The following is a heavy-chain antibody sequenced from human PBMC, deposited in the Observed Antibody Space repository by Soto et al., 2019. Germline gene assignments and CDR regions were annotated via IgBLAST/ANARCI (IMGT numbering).Heavy chain of an antibody. CDR3: AVENYDFWSGYRKYGMDV. V-gene: IGHV1-18*01. CDR2: ISAYNGNT. D-gene: IGHD3-3*01. J-gene: IGHJ6*02. CDR1: GYTFTSYG. Sequence: ASVKVSCKASGYTFTSYGISWVRQAPGQGLEWMGWISAYNGNTNYAQKLQGRVTMTTDTSTSTAYMELRSLRSDDTAVYYCAVENYDFWSGYRKYGMDVWGQGTTVTVSS.